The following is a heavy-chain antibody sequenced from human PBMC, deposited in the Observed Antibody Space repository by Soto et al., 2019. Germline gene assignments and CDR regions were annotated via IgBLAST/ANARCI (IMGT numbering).Heavy chain of an antibody. Sequence: QVQLVQSGAEVKKPGASVKVSCKASGYTFTSYAMHWVRQAPGQRLEWMGWINAGNGNTKYSQKFQGRVTITRDTSASTAYMELSSLRSEDTAVYYCAREVSSYPNYYYYMDVWGKGTTVTVSS. CDR2: INAGNGNT. CDR3: AREVSSYPNYYYYMDV. CDR1: GYTFTSYA. V-gene: IGHV1-3*01. D-gene: IGHD2-15*01. J-gene: IGHJ6*03.